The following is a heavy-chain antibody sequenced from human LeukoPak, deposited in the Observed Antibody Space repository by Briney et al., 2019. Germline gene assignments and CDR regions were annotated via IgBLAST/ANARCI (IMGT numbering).Heavy chain of an antibody. J-gene: IGHJ4*02. CDR2: IIPIFGTA. CDR1: GGTFSSYA. D-gene: IGHD3-10*01. CDR3: ARVGAYYYGSGSYEDY. V-gene: IGHV1-69*05. Sequence: PVKVSCKASGGTFSSYAISWVRQAPGQGLEWMGGIIPIFGTANYAQKFQGRVTITTDESTSTAYMELSSLRSEDTAVYYCARVGAYYYGSGSYEDYWGQGTLVTVSS.